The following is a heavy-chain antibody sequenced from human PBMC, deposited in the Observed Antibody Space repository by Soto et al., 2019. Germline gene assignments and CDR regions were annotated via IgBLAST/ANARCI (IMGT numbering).Heavy chain of an antibody. Sequence: GSLRLSCVGSGFTFSAYGMHWVRQAPGTGLEWVAVIWNDGTNEYYADSVKGRFTISRDNSKKTLYLQMNSLRVEDTAIYYCARDDNGGGLTYSFDSWGRGSLVTVSS. CDR3: ARDDNGGGLTYSFDS. J-gene: IGHJ4*01. CDR2: IWNDGTNE. D-gene: IGHD2-15*01. CDR1: GFTFSAYG. V-gene: IGHV3-33*01.